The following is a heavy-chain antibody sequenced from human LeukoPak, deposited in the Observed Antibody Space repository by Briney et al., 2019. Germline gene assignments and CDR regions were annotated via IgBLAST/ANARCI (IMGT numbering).Heavy chain of an antibody. CDR3: ARYFLSGYSSSWVPSYYFDY. CDR1: GGSISSYY. D-gene: IGHD6-13*01. CDR2: IYYSGST. V-gene: IGHV4-59*08. J-gene: IGHJ4*02. Sequence: PSETLSLTCTVSGGSISSYYWSWIRQPPGKGLEWIGYIYYSGSTNYNPSLKSRATISVDTSKNQFSLKLSSVTAADTAVYYCARYFLSGYSSSWVPSYYFDYWGQGTLVTVSS.